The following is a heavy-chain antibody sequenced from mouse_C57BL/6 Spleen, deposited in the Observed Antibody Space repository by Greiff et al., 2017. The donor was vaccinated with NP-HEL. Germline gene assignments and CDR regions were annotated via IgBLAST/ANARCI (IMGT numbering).Heavy chain of an antibody. CDR1: GYTFTSYW. Sequence: QVQLQQSGAELVKPGASVKLSCKASGYTFTSYWMHWVKQRPGQGLEWIGMIHPNSGSTNYNEKFKSKATLTVDKSSSTAYMQLSSLTSEDSAVYYCARDYSNYPWFAYWGQGTLVTVSA. J-gene: IGHJ3*01. D-gene: IGHD2-5*01. CDR2: IHPNSGST. V-gene: IGHV1-64*01. CDR3: ARDYSNYPWFAY.